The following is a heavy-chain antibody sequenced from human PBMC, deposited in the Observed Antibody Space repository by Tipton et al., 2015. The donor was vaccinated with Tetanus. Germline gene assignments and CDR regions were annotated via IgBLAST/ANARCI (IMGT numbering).Heavy chain of an antibody. CDR3: ARQAENWFDP. J-gene: IGHJ5*02. CDR2: VYYDGSP. CDR1: GVSISGYY. Sequence: TLSLTCTVSGVSISGYYWSWIRQPPGKALEWLGTVYYDGSPYYNSSLKSRLTISVDTSKRQFFLRLTSVTAADTAVYYCARQAENWFDPWGQGTLVTVSS. V-gene: IGHV4-59*04.